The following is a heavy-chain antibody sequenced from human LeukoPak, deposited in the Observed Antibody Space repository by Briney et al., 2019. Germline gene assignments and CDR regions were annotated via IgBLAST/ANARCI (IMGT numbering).Heavy chain of an antibody. CDR3: AKGPCIAAADCYFDY. D-gene: IGHD6-13*01. CDR1: GLXFSSSD. V-gene: IGHV3-64D*06. CDR2: ITFHGRDT. J-gene: IGHJ4*02. Sequence: GGSLRLSCSVSGLXFSSSDMHWVRQAPGKALEYVSAITFHGRDTYYADSVNGRFTISRDNSKDTLYLQMSNLRPEDTAIYYCAKGPCIAAADCYFDYWGQGTLVTVSS.